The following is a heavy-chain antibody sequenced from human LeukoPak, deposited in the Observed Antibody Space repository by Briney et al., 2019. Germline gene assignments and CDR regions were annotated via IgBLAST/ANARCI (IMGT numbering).Heavy chain of an antibody. CDR2: ISYSGTT. CDR3: ARHTREYYYDSSGYYYDY. D-gene: IGHD3-22*01. CDR1: GGSISSSYYY. J-gene: IGHJ4*02. Sequence: SETLSLTCTLSGGSISSSYYYWGWIRQPLGKGLDWIGSISYSGTTYYSPSLKSRVTISVDTSKNQFSLKLSSVTAADTAVYYCARHTREYYYDSSGYYYDYWGQGTLVTVSS. V-gene: IGHV4-39*01.